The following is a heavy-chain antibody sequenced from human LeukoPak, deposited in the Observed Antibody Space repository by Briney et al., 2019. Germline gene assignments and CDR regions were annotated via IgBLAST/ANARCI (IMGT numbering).Heavy chain of an antibody. D-gene: IGHD2-15*01. Sequence: SETLSLTCTVSGGSISSYYWSWIRQPPGKGLEWIGYIYYSGSTNYNPSLKSRVTISVDKSKNQFSLKLSSVTAADTAVYYCARSMVVAAQFDYWGQGTLVTVSS. J-gene: IGHJ4*02. V-gene: IGHV4-59*12. CDR1: GGSISSYY. CDR2: IYYSGST. CDR3: ARSMVVAAQFDY.